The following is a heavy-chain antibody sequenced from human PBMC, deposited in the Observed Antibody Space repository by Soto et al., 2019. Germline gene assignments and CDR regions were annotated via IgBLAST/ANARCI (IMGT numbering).Heavy chain of an antibody. CDR3: TGDEGHCKGGSCYGVPMTA. CDR1: GFSVSSKY. Sequence: EVQLVESGGGLVQPGGSLRLSCAASGFSVSSKYMSWVRQAPGKGLEWVSLIQSGGSTYYAGSVKGRYTISRDNSENRLFLPMNSGTGEDTAVYYCTGDEGHCKGGSCYGVPMTAWDRGTKVTFPP. D-gene: IGHD2-15*01. V-gene: IGHV3-66*01. J-gene: IGHJ6*04. CDR2: IQSGGST.